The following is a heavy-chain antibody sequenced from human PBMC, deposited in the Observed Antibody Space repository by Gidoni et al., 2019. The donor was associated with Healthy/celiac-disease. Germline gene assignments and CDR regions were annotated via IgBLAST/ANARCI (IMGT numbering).Heavy chain of an antibody. Sequence: QVQLQESGPALVKPSETLSLTCTVPGGSISSYYWSWIRQPPGKGLEWIGYIYYSGSTNYNPSLKSRVTISVDTSKNQFSLKLSSVTAADTAVYYCARVASSGVYYYYGMDVWGQGTTVTVSS. D-gene: IGHD3-22*01. CDR1: GGSISSYY. CDR2: IYYSGST. V-gene: IGHV4-59*01. CDR3: ARVASSGVYYYYGMDV. J-gene: IGHJ6*02.